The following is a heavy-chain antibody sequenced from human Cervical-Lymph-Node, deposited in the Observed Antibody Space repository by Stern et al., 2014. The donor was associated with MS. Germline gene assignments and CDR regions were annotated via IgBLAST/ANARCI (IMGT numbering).Heavy chain of an antibody. CDR2: ISYDGSNK. J-gene: IGHJ2*01. D-gene: IGHD3-16*01. CDR3: AKGPVWNWYFDL. V-gene: IGHV3-30*18. Sequence: QVQLVESGGGVVQPGRSLRLSCVASGFTFSSYDMHWVRQAPGKGLEWVAVISYDGSNKYYADSVKGRFTISRDNSKNTLYLQKNSLRAEDTAVYYCAKGPVWNWYFDLWGRGTLVTVSS. CDR1: GFTFSSYD.